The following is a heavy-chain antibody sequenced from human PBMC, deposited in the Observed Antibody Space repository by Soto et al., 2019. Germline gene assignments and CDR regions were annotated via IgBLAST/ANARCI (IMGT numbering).Heavy chain of an antibody. J-gene: IGHJ4*02. CDR1: GFTFSSYG. Sequence: TGGSLSLSCAASGFTFSSYGMHWVRQAPGKGLEWVAVIWYDGSNKYYAAPVKGRFTISRDDSKNTLYLQMNSLKTEDTAVYYCTTGLLWFGEFIGPFDYWGQGTLVTVSS. V-gene: IGHV3-33*01. CDR3: TTGLLWFGEFIGPFDY. CDR2: IWYDGSNK. D-gene: IGHD3-10*01.